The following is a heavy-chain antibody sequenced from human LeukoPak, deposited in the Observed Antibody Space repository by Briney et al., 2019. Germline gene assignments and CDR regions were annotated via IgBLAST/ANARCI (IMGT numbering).Heavy chain of an antibody. CDR2: MSSGGTII. D-gene: IGHD5-12*01. J-gene: IGHJ4*02. V-gene: IGHV3-11*04. CDR3: ARGGYDWVV. CDR1: GFTVSDYY. Sequence: GGSLRLSCAASGFTVSDYYMSWIRQAPGKGLEWVSYMSSGGTIIYYADSLEGRFTISRDNAKNSLYLQVNSLRVEDTAVYYCARGGYDWVVWGQGTLVTVSS.